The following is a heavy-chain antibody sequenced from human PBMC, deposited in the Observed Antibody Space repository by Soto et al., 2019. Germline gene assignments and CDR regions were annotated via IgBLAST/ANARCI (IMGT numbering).Heavy chain of an antibody. CDR3: AKVAYRSFDV. CDR1: GGSIGTSY. D-gene: IGHD1-26*01. V-gene: IGHV4-59*12. J-gene: IGHJ3*01. CDR2: MYYGGST. Sequence: QVQLQGSGPGVVRPAETLSLTCNVSGGSIGTSYWSWVRQPPEKGLEFVGYMYYGGSTNYNPSLKSRVTISIDTSKNQFSLSLTSVTAADTAMYYCAKVAYRSFDVWGQGTMVTVSS.